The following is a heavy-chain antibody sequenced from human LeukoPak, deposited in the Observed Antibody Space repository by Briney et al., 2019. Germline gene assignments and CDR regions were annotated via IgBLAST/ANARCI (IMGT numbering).Heavy chain of an antibody. CDR3: AKDSDRCSGTSCYLDY. V-gene: IGHV3-30*18. J-gene: IGHJ4*02. CDR2: ISYDGSNK. Sequence: GRSLRLSCAASGFIFSDYGMHWVRQAPGKGLDWVAVISYDGSNKYYADSVKGRFTISRDNSKNTLYLQTNSLRAEDTAVYYCAKDSDRCSGTSCYLDYWGQGTLVTVSS. CDR1: GFIFSDYG. D-gene: IGHD2-2*01.